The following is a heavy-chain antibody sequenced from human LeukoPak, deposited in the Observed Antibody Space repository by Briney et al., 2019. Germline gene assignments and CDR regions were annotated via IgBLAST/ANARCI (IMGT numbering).Heavy chain of an antibody. V-gene: IGHV3-49*04. CDR1: GFTFGDYA. CDR3: TREGYSGYGFQAFDI. J-gene: IGHJ3*02. Sequence: PGGSLRLSCTASGFTFGDYAMSWVRQAPGKGLEWVGFIRSKAYGGTTEYAASVKGRFTISRDDSKRIAYLQMNSLKTEDTAVYYCTREGYSGYGFQAFDIWGQGTMVTVSS. D-gene: IGHD5-12*01. CDR2: IRSKAYGGTT.